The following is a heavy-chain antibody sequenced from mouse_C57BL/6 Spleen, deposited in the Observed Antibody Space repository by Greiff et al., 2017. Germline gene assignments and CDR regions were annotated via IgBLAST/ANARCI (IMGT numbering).Heavy chain of an antibody. Sequence: EVQLVESGGGLVQPGGSLKLSCAASGFTFSDYGMHWVRQAPEKGLEWVAYISSGSSTIYSADTVQGRFTISRDNAKNTLFLQMTSLRSEDTAMYYCATNDYEAMAYWGQGTSVTVSS. CDR1: GFTFSDYG. V-gene: IGHV5-17*01. J-gene: IGHJ4*01. CDR2: ISSGSSTI. D-gene: IGHD1-3*01. CDR3: ATNDYEAMAY.